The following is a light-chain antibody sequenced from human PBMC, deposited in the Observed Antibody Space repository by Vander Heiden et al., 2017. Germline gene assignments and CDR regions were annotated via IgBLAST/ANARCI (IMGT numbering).Light chain of an antibody. CDR2: EVS. CDR3: CSYAGSSTLMV. CDR1: SSDVGTYNR. V-gene: IGLV2-23*02. J-gene: IGLJ2*01. Sequence: QSALTQPASVSGSPGQSITISCTGTSSDVGTYNRVSWYRQNPVKAPKLMIYEVSKRPSGVSNRFSGSKSGNTASLTISGLQAEDEADYYCCSYAGSSTLMVFGGGTKLTVL.